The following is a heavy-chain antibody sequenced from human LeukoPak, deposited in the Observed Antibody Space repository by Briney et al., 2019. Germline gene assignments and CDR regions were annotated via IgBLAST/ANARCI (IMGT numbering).Heavy chain of an antibody. CDR2: ISYDGSSK. J-gene: IGHJ4*02. Sequence: GGSLRLSCAASGFTFSSYAIHWVRQAPGKGLEWVAVISYDGSSKYYADSVKGRFTISRDNSKNTLYLQMNSLRAEDTAVYYCARKSYNASWYTDYWGQGTLVTVSS. CDR1: GFTFSSYA. D-gene: IGHD6-13*01. CDR3: ARKSYNASWYTDY. V-gene: IGHV3-30-3*01.